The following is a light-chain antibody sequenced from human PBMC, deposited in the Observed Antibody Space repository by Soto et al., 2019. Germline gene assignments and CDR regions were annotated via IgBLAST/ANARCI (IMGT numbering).Light chain of an antibody. V-gene: IGLV2-14*01. CDR3: SSYTSSTTLVV. Sequence: QSALTQPASVSGSPGQSITISCTGTSSDVGSHNYVSWYQQHPGKAPKLMIYEVNNRPSGVSNRFSGSKSGNTASLTISGLQAEDEADYYCSSYTSSTTLVVFGGGTKLTVL. CDR2: EVN. CDR1: SSDVGSHNY. J-gene: IGLJ2*01.